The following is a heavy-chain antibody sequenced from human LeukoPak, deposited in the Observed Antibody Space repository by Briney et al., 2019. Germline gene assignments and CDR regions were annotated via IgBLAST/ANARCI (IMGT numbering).Heavy chain of an antibody. V-gene: IGHV3-48*03. CDR1: GFTFSCYE. J-gene: IGHJ6*04. D-gene: IGHD3-10*02. CDR3: AESGIPMIGGV. CDR2: ISSSGSTI. Sequence: LGGSLRLSCAASGFTFSCYEMNWVRQAPGKGLEWVSYISSSGSTIYYADSVKGRFTISRDNAKNSLYLQMNSLRAEDTAVYYCAESGIPMIGGVWGKGTTVTISS.